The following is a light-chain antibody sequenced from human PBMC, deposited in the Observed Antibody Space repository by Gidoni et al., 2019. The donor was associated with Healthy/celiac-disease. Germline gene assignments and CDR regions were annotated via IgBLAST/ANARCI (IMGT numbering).Light chain of an antibody. CDR1: QSISSW. V-gene: IGKV1-5*03. CDR3: QQYNSYSGT. Sequence: IQMPQSPSTLSASVGDRVTITGRASQSISSWLSWYQQKPGKAPKLLIYKASSLESGVPSRFSGSGSGTDFTLTISSLQPDDFATYYCQQYNSYSGTFGQGTKVEIK. J-gene: IGKJ1*01. CDR2: KAS.